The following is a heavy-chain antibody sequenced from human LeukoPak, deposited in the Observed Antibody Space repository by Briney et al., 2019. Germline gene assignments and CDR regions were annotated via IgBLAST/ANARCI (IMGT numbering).Heavy chain of an antibody. D-gene: IGHD3-16*01. J-gene: IGHJ4*02. CDR3: ALIIGTFFDY. CDR2: IIPILGIA. V-gene: IGHV1-69*04. CDR1: GGTFSSYA. Sequence: SVKVSCKASGGTFSSYAISWVRQAPGQGLEWMGRIIPILGIANYAQKFQGRVTITADTSTSTAYMELRSLRSDDTAVYYCALIIGTFFDYWGQGTLVTVSS.